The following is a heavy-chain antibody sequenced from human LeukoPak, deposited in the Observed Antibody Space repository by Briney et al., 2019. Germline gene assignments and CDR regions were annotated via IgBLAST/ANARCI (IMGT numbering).Heavy chain of an antibody. D-gene: IGHD3-22*01. V-gene: IGHV4-31*11. J-gene: IGHJ4*02. CDR3: ASILNPNYFDTSGYYDY. Sequence: SETLSLTCAVSGGSITSGNNYWSWIRQHPGKGLEWIGYIYYSGSTYYNPSLKSRVTISVDSSKNHFSLQLTSVTAADTAVYYCASILNPNYFDTSGYYDYWGQGTLVTVSS. CDR1: GGSITSGNNY. CDR2: IYYSGST.